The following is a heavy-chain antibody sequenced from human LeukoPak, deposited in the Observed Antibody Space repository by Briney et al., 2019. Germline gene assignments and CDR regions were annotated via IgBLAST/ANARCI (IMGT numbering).Heavy chain of an antibody. CDR2: IYHSGST. Sequence: PSETLSLTCTVSGCSISSYYWSWIRQPPGKGLEWIGYIYHSGSTNYNPSLKSRVTISIDTSKNQFSLKLSSVTAPDTAVFYCAGEVIGAVLFDYWGQGTQVTLS. CDR1: GCSISSYY. CDR3: AGEVIGAVLFDY. V-gene: IGHV4-59*01. D-gene: IGHD2/OR15-2a*01. J-gene: IGHJ4*02.